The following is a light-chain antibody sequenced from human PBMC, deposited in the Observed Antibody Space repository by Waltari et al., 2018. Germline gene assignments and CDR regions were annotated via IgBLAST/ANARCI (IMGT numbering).Light chain of an antibody. CDR1: QDIINY. J-gene: IGKJ4*01. CDR2: DAS. V-gene: IGKV1-17*01. Sequence: DIQMTQSPSSLSASVGDRVTITCRASQDIINYLNWYQQKPGKTPKRLIYDASSLQSGVPSRFSGSGFGTVFTLIISSLKPEDFATYYCLQYHTAPLTFGGGTKVEI. CDR3: LQYHTAPLT.